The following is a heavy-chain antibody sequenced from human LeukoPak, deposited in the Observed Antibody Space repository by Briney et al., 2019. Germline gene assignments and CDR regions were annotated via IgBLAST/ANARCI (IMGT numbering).Heavy chain of an antibody. CDR2: INHSGST. CDR3: ARDLPYGSGSYPDY. J-gene: IGHJ4*02. Sequence: SETLSLTCAVYGGSFSGYYWSWIRQPPGKGLEWIGEINHSGSTNYNPSLKSRVTISVDTSKNQFSLKLSSVTAADTAVYYCARDLPYGSGSYPDYWGQGTLVTVSS. CDR1: GGSFSGYY. D-gene: IGHD3-10*01. V-gene: IGHV4-34*01.